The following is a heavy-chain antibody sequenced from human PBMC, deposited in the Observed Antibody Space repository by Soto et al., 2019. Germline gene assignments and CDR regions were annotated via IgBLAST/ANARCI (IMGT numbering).Heavy chain of an antibody. CDR3: AREVTVNYYFDY. Sequence: QVQLQESGPGLVKPSQTLSLTCTVSGGSISSGGYYWSWILQHPGKGLEWIGYIYYSGSTYYNPSLKSRVTISVDTSKNQFSLKLSSVTAADTAVYYCAREVTVNYYFDYWGQGTLVTVSS. J-gene: IGHJ4*02. V-gene: IGHV4-31*03. D-gene: IGHD4-17*01. CDR2: IYYSGST. CDR1: GGSISSGGYY.